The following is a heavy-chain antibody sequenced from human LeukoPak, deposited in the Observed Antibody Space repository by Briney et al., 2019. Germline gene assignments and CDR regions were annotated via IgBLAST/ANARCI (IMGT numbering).Heavy chain of an antibody. J-gene: IGHJ5*02. CDR2: INHSGST. CDR1: GGSFSGYY. D-gene: IGHD3-10*01. Sequence: KTSGTLSLTCAVYGGSFSGYYWSWIRQPPGKGLEWIGEINHSGSTNYNPSLKSRVTISVDTSKNQFSLKLSSVTAADTAVYYCARGRALITMVRGARTNWFDPWGQGTLVTVSS. CDR3: ARGRALITMVRGARTNWFDP. V-gene: IGHV4-34*01.